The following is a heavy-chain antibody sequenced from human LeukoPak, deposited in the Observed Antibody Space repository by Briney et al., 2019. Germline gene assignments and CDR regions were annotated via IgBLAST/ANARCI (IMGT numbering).Heavy chain of an antibody. CDR3: ARVQSRLSWFDP. CDR2: IYYSGST. CDR1: GGSISSYY. V-gene: IGHV4-59*12. Sequence: PSETLSLTWAVSGGSISSYYWSWIRQPPGKGLEWIGYIYYSGSTNYNPSLKSRVTISVDTSKNQFSLKMRSVTAADTAVYYCARVQSRLSWFDPWGQGTLVTVSS. J-gene: IGHJ5*02.